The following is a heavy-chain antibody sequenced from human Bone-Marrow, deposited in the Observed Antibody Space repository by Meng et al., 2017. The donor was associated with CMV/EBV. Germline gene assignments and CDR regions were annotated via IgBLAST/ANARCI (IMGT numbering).Heavy chain of an antibody. CDR2: ISYDGSNR. Sequence: GESLKISCAASGFTFSRFGMHWVRQAPGKGLEWVAFISYDGSNRYYADSVKGRFTISRDNSKNTLYLQMNSLRAEDTAVYYCARVRYYDSSGYFDYWGQGTLVTVSS. CDR1: GFTFSRFG. CDR3: ARVRYYDSSGYFDY. D-gene: IGHD3-22*01. J-gene: IGHJ4*02. V-gene: IGHV3-30-3*01.